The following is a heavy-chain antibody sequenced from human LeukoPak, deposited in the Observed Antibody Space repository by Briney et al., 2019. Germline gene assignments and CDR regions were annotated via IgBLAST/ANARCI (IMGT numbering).Heavy chain of an antibody. CDR1: GFTFSSYA. CDR3: AKDLRGDRYFQKRYNWNYFGAFDI. CDR2: ISGSGGST. Sequence: PGGSLRLSCAASGFTFSSYAMSWVRQAPGKGLEWVSAISGSGGSTYYADSVKGRFTISRDNSKNTLYLQMNSLRAEDTAVYYCAKDLRGDRYFQKRYNWNYFGAFDIWGQGTMVTVSS. V-gene: IGHV3-23*01. D-gene: IGHD1-7*01. J-gene: IGHJ3*02.